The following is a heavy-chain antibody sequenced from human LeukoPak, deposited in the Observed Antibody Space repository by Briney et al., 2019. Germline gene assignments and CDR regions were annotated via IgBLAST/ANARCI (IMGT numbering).Heavy chain of an antibody. Sequence: ASVKVSCKASGYTFTGYYMHWVRQAPGQGLEWMGWINPNSGGTNYAQKFQGRVTMTRDTSISTAYMELSRLRSDDTAVYYCARDSDSSSWYPLRAFDIWGQGTMVTVSS. J-gene: IGHJ3*02. CDR2: INPNSGGT. V-gene: IGHV1-2*02. D-gene: IGHD6-13*01. CDR1: GYTFTGYY. CDR3: ARDSDSSSWYPLRAFDI.